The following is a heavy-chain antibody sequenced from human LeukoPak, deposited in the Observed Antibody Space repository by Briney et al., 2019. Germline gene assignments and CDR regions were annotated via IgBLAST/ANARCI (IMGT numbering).Heavy chain of an antibody. CDR2: IIPIFGTA. CDR3: ARAQDGDFDY. V-gene: IGHV1-69*05. J-gene: IGHJ4*02. D-gene: IGHD5-24*01. CDR1: GGTFSSYA. Sequence: SVKVSCKASGGTFSSYAISWVRQAPGQGLEWMGRIIPIFGTANYAQKFQGRVTITTDESTSTAYMELSSLRSEDTAMYYCARAQDGDFDYWGQGTLVTVSS.